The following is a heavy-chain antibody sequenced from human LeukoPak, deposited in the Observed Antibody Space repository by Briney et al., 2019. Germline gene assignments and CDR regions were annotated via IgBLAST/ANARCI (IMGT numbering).Heavy chain of an antibody. Sequence: SETLSLTCAVSGGSMSSSNWWNWVSQPPGKGLEWIGEIYHSGSTNSNPSLKSRVTISVDKSKNQFSLKLSSVTAADTAVYYCAAKGGSFRSFDYWRQGTLVTVSS. CDR3: AAKGGSFRSFDY. D-gene: IGHD1-26*01. J-gene: IGHJ4*02. CDR1: GGSMSSSNW. CDR2: IYHSGST. V-gene: IGHV4-4*02.